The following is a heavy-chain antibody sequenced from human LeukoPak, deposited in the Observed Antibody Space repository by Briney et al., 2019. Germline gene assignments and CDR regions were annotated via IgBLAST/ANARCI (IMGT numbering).Heavy chain of an antibody. J-gene: IGHJ4*01. CDR2: IGSRSSSI. CDR1: GFTFNSYS. V-gene: IGHV3-21*01. CDR3: ARDGTAPGLYFDL. D-gene: IGHD6-13*01. Sequence: PGGSLRLSCAASGFTFNSYSMNWVRQAPGKGLEWVSSIGSRSSSIYYADSVKGRFTISRDNAKNSLFLQMKSLRAEDTAVYYCARDGTAPGLYFDLWGQGTLVTVSS.